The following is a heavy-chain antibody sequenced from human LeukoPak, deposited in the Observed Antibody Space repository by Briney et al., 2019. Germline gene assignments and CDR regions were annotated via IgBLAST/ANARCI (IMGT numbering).Heavy chain of an antibody. V-gene: IGHV3-7*01. CDR3: VRDDYDFWSGYQRYFEF. D-gene: IGHD3-3*01. J-gene: IGHJ4*02. CDR1: GFTFSDYW. CDR2: INQDGSEK. Sequence: GGSLRLSCAVSGFTFSDYWMTWVRQVPGKGLEWVANINQDGSEKYYVDSVEGRFTISRDSVKNSLYLQMTSVRADDTAMYYCVRDDYDFWSGYQRYFEFWGQGTLVTVSS.